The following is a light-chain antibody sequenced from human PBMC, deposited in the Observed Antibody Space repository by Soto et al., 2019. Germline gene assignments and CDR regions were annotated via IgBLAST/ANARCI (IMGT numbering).Light chain of an antibody. CDR1: QSVSSR. Sequence: EIVMTQSPATLSVSLVERATLSCTASQSVSSRLAWYQQKPGQAPRLLISGASSRATGIPDRFSGSGSGTDFTLTISRLEPEDFALYYCQQYVTSAITFGQGTRLEI. CDR2: GAS. CDR3: QQYVTSAIT. V-gene: IGKV3-20*01. J-gene: IGKJ5*01.